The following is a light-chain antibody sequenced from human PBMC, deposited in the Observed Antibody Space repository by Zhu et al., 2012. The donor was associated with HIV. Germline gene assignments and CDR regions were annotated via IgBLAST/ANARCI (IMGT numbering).Light chain of an antibody. CDR1: QGISNY. V-gene: IGKV1-27*01. CDR3: QKYNSSPWT. J-gene: IGKJ1*01. CDR2: AAS. Sequence: DIQLTQSPSFLSASVGDRVTITCRASQGISNYLAWYQQKPGKVPKLLIYAASTLQSGVPSRFSGSGSGTDFTLTISSLLPEDVATYYCQKYNSSPWTFGQGTKVEIK.